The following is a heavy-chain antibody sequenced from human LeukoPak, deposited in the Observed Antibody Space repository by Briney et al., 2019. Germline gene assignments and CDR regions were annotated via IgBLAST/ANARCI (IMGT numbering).Heavy chain of an antibody. Sequence: SETLSLTCAVYGGSFSGYYWSWIRQPPGKGLEWIGEINHSGSTNYNPSLKSRVTISVDTSKNQFSLKLSSVTAADTAVYYCARRRRELHGFDYWGQGTLVTVSS. CDR3: ARRRRELHGFDY. CDR1: GGSFSGYY. CDR2: INHSGST. D-gene: IGHD1-26*01. V-gene: IGHV4-34*01. J-gene: IGHJ4*02.